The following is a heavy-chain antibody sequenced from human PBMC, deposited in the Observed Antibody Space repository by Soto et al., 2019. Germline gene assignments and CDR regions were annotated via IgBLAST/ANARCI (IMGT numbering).Heavy chain of an antibody. V-gene: IGHV3-9*01. D-gene: IGHD3-10*01. J-gene: IGHJ4*02. CDR1: GFTFDDYA. Sequence: SLSLSCVASGFTFDDYAMHWVRQGPGKGLEWISRISWNSGTIVYADSVKGRFTISRDNAKNSLYLQMDSLRVDDTAFYYCAKDTTSGGPAEFDCWAQGTLVTVSS. CDR2: ISWNSGTI. CDR3: AKDTTSGGPAEFDC.